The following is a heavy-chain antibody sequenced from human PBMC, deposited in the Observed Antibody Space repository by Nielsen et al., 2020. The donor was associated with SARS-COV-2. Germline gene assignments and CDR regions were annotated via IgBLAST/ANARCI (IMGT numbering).Heavy chain of an antibody. CDR3: ARHLRGYIEY. V-gene: IGHV1-3*01. Sequence: ASVQVSCKASRYSFASYSMHWVRQAPGQRLEWMGWINAGNGNTRYSQKFQGRVTITRDTSASTAYMELSSLRSEDTAVYYCARHLRGYIEYWGQGTLVTVSS. CDR1: RYSFASYS. CDR2: INAGNGNT. J-gene: IGHJ4*02.